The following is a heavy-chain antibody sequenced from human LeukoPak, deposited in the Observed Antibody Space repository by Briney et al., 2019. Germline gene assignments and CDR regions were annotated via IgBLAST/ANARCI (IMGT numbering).Heavy chain of an antibody. CDR2: VYYSGSI. D-gene: IGHD3-10*01. V-gene: IGHV4-59*01. CDR3: ARGGYYFDY. CDR1: GGSISSYY. Sequence: PSETLSLTCTVSGGSISSYYWSWIRQPPGEGLEWIGYVYYSGSINYSPSLNSRLTISVDTSKNQFSLKLSSVTAADTAVYYCARGGYYFDYWGQGTLVTISS. J-gene: IGHJ4*02.